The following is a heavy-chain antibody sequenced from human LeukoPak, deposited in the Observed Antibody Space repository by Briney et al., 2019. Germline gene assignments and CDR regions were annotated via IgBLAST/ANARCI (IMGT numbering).Heavy chain of an antibody. J-gene: IGHJ4*02. CDR3: ARLYYYDSSGYSDDY. CDR1: GGSFSGYY. D-gene: IGHD3-22*01. Sequence: SETLSLTCAVYGGSFSGYYWSWIRQPPGKGLEWIGEINRSGSTNYNPSLKSRVTISVDTSKNQFSLKLSSVTAADTAVYYCARLYYYDSSGYSDDYWGQGTLVTVSS. V-gene: IGHV4-34*01. CDR2: INRSGST.